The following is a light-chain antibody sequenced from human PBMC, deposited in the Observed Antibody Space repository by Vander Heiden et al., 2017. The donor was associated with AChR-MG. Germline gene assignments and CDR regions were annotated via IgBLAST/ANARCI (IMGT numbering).Light chain of an antibody. V-gene: IGKV4-1*01. Sequence: DIVMTQSPDSLAVSLRERATISCKSSQSVLFSSNNKNYLAWYQQKPGQPPKLLIYWASTRESGVPDRFSGSGSGTDFTLTISSLQAEDVAVYYCQQYYSSLTFGQGTKVEIK. CDR3: QQYYSSLT. J-gene: IGKJ1*01. CDR2: WAS. CDR1: QSVLFSSNNKNY.